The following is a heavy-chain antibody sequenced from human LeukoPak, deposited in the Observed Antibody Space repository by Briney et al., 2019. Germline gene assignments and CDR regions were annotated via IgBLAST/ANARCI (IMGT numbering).Heavy chain of an antibody. D-gene: IGHD2-15*01. CDR2: IIPVFGTA. CDR3: ARDRVVGLGIDNAFDI. J-gene: IGHJ3*02. CDR1: GGTFSTYA. Sequence: ASVKVSCKASGGTFSTYAISWVRQAPGQGLEWMGGIIPVFGTANYAQKFQGRVTITADESTSTAYMELSSLRSEDTAVFYCARDRVVGLGIDNAFDIWGHGTMVTVSS. V-gene: IGHV1-69*13.